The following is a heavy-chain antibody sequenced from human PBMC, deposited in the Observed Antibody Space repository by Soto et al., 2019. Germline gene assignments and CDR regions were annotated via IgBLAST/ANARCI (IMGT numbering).Heavy chain of an antibody. Sequence: EVQLLESGGGLVQPGGSLRLSCAASGFTFSNYAMSWVRQAPGKGLDWVSGISVSGGSTYYADSVKGRFTISRDNSKNTLYLQMNSLRAEDTAVYYCARGCGGTCYSGVYYWGQGTLVTVSS. CDR2: ISVSGGST. D-gene: IGHD2-15*01. CDR3: ARGCGGTCYSGVYY. J-gene: IGHJ4*02. V-gene: IGHV3-23*01. CDR1: GFTFSNYA.